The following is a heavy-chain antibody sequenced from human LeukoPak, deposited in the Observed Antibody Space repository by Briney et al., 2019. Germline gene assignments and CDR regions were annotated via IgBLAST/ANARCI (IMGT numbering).Heavy chain of an antibody. J-gene: IGHJ6*02. CDR2: IYYSGST. D-gene: IGHD4-17*01. CDR3: VRSGFQYGDYGMDV. CDR1: GGSISSYY. Sequence: SETLSLTCTVSGGSISSYYWSWIRQPPGKGLEWIGYIYYSGSTNYNPSLKSRVTISVDTSKNQFSLKLSSVTAADTAVYYCVRSGFQYGDYGMDVWGQGTTVTVSS. V-gene: IGHV4-59*01.